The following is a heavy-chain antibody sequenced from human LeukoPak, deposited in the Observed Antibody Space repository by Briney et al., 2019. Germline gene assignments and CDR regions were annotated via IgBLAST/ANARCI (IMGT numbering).Heavy chain of an antibody. J-gene: IGHJ4*02. Sequence: ASVKVSCKASGGTFSSYAISWVRQAPGQGLEWMGGIIPIFGTANYAQKFQGRVTITADESTSTAYMELSSLRSEDTAVYYCARVAVYRTLASNLHNDYWGQGTLVTVSS. CDR1: GGTFSSYA. V-gene: IGHV1-69*13. D-gene: IGHD3-16*02. CDR3: ARVAVYRTLASNLHNDY. CDR2: IIPIFGTA.